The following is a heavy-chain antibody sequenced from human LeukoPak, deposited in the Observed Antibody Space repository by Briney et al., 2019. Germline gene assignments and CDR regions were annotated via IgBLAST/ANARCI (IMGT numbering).Heavy chain of an antibody. J-gene: IGHJ6*02. CDR2: IYSSGST. CDR3: AKETDFFCGLDV. CDR1: GLTVSSNY. Sequence: GGSLRLSCAASGLTVSSNYMSWVRQAPGKGLEWVSLIYSSGSTYYADSVKGRFTISRDNSKNTLYLQMNSLRAEDTAVYYCAKETDFFCGLDVWGQGTTVTVSS. V-gene: IGHV3-53*01.